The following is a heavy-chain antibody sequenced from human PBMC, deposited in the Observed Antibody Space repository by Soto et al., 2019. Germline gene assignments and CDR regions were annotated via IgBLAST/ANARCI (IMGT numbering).Heavy chain of an antibody. D-gene: IGHD3-22*01. CDR2: IWYDGSNK. J-gene: IGHJ1*01. CDR3: ARDRSSFYYDSSGYPDVGFQH. Sequence: QVQLVESGGGVVQPGRSLRLSCAASGFTFSSYGMHWVRKAPGKGLEWVAVIWYDGSNKYYADSVKGRFTISRDNSKNTLYLQMNSLRAEDTAVYYCARDRSSFYYDSSGYPDVGFQHWGQGTLVTVSS. V-gene: IGHV3-33*01. CDR1: GFTFSSYG.